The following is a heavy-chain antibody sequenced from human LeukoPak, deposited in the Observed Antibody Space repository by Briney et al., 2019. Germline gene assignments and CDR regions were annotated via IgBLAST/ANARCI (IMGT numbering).Heavy chain of an antibody. Sequence: PGGSLRLSCAASGFTFSSYWMHWVRQAPGKGLVWVSRIEGDGSSTSYADSVKGRFTISRDNAKSTLYLQMNSLRAEDTAVYYCARDPSAVAGYFDYWGQGTLVTVSS. CDR1: GFTFSSYW. J-gene: IGHJ4*02. CDR2: IEGDGSST. CDR3: ARDPSAVAGYFDY. V-gene: IGHV3-74*01. D-gene: IGHD6-19*01.